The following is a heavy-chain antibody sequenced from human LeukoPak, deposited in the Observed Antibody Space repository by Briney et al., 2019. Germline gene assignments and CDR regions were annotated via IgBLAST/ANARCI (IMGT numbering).Heavy chain of an antibody. D-gene: IGHD3-22*01. CDR2: IYTSGST. V-gene: IGHV4-61*02. J-gene: IGHJ3*02. CDR1: GGSISSGSYY. Sequence: PSETLSLTCTVSGGSISSGSYYWSWIRQPAGKGLEWIGRIYTSGSTNYNPSLKSRVTISVDTSKNQFPLKLSSVTAADTAVYYCARGPRGITMIVDDAFDIWSQGTMVTVSS. CDR3: ARGPRGITMIVDDAFDI.